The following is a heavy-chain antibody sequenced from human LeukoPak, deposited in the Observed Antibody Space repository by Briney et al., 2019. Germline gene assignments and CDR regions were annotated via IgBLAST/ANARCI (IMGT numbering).Heavy chain of an antibody. V-gene: IGHV1-69*05. D-gene: IGHD1-26*01. CDR1: VCTFSSYG. Sequence: SVKVSFKASVCTFSSYGSSWVRLAPRQPLEWTGGIIPNFGTANYAQKFQGRVTITTDASKSPAYMELSSLTAEDTAVYYCATGGIWDLPNYWGQGTLVTVSA. CDR3: ATGGIWDLPNY. J-gene: IGHJ4*02. CDR2: IIPNFGTA.